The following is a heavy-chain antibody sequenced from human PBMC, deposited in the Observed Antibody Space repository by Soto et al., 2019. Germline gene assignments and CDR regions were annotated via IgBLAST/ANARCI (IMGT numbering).Heavy chain of an antibody. V-gene: IGHV5-51*01. J-gene: IGHJ3*02. CDR1: GYNFTNYW. CDR3: ARHPYRHTTTLKEAVHI. Sequence: GESLKISCRASGYNFTNYWIAWVRQVPGKVLEWLGIIYPDDSDTSYSPSFQGQVIISADKSITTAYLQWSSLKASDTAMYYFARHPYRHTTTLKEAVHICGQGXVVTVSS. CDR2: IYPDDSDT. D-gene: IGHD5-12*01.